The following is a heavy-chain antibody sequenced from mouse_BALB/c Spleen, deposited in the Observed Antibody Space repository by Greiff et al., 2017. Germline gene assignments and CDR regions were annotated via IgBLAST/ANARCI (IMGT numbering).Heavy chain of an antibody. CDR2: ISNGGGST. CDR3: ARLDGYSFAY. CDR1: GFTFSSYT. V-gene: IGHV5-12-2*01. D-gene: IGHD2-3*01. Sequence: EVQGVESGGGLVQPGGSLKLSCAASGFTFSSYTMSWVRQTPEKRLEWVAYISNGGGSTYYPDTVKGRFTISRDNAKNTLYLQMSSLKSEDTAMYYCARLDGYSFAYWGQGTLGTVSA. J-gene: IGHJ3*01.